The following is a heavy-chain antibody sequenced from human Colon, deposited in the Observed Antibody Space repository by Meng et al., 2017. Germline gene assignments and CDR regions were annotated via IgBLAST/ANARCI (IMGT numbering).Heavy chain of an antibody. Sequence: QVQLVQAGAEGKKPGAAVKVSCTASGYTFHTYGIHWVRQAPGQGLEWMGWISADTGNTNSAQKFQDRLTITRDTSASTAYMELSGLKSEDTAVYYCARDLYTSGRFDYWGQGTLVTVSS. J-gene: IGHJ4*02. V-gene: IGHV1-18*01. CDR2: ISADTGNT. CDR3: ARDLYTSGRFDY. CDR1: GYTFHTYG. D-gene: IGHD3-10*01.